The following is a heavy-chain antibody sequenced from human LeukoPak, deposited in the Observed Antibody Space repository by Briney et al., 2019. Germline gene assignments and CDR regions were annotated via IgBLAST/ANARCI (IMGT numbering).Heavy chain of an antibody. Sequence: SETLSLTCTVSGVSISSHYLSWIRQSPGKGLEWIGYIYYSRSTNYNPSLKTPVTISVDTYNNKSSLKMSSVTAADTAVYYCARDRYAFDFWGQGTMVTVSS. J-gene: IGHJ3*01. V-gene: IGHV4-59*11. CDR3: ARDRYAFDF. CDR2: IYYSRST. CDR1: GVSISSHY.